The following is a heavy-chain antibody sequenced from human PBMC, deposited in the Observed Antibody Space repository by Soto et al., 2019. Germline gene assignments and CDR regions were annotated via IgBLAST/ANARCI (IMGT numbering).Heavy chain of an antibody. CDR3: ARDQGRYCSSTSCYWGFDY. CDR1: GYTFSSYG. V-gene: IGHV1-18*04. J-gene: IGHJ4*02. D-gene: IGHD2-2*01. Sequence: GASVKVSCKASGYTFSSYGISWVRQAPGQGLEWMGWISAYNGNTNYAQKLQGRATMTTDTSTSTAYMELRSLRSDDTAVYYCARDQGRYCSSTSCYWGFDYWGQGTLVTVSS. CDR2: ISAYNGNT.